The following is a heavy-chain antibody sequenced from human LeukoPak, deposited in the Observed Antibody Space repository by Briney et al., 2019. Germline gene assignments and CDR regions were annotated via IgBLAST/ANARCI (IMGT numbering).Heavy chain of an antibody. CDR1: GGTFSSYA. J-gene: IGHJ4*02. D-gene: IGHD3-22*01. V-gene: IGHV1-69*04. CDR3: ARADYYDSSGDDY. CDR2: IIPILGIA. Sequence: GASVKVSCKASGGTFSSYAISWVRQAPGQGLEWMGRIIPILGIANYAQKFQGRVTITADKSTSTAYMELSSLRSEDTAVYYCARADYYDSSGDDYWGQGTLVTVSS.